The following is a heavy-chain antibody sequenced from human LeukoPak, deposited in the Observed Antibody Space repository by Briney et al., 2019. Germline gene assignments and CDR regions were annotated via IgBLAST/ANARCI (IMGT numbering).Heavy chain of an antibody. V-gene: IGHV1-46*01. CDR3: AAPLDLIAAAAPSLKNTDGESQRKGTQHAFDI. CDR1: GYTFTSHH. Sequence: GASVKVSCKASGYTFTSHHMHWVRQAPGQGLEWMGIINPSGGSTNYAQKFQGRVTMTRDTSISTAYMELSRLRSDDTAVYYCAAPLDLIAAAAPSLKNTDGESQRKGTQHAFDIWGQGTMVTVSS. CDR2: INPSGGST. J-gene: IGHJ3*02. D-gene: IGHD6-13*01.